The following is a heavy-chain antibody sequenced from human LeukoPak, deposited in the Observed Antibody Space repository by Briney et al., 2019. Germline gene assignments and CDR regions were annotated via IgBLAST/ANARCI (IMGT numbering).Heavy chain of an antibody. D-gene: IGHD6-13*01. Sequence: ASVKVSCKASGYTFTSYYMHWVRQAPGQGLEWMGIINPSGGSTSYAQKLQGRVTMTTDTSTSTAYMELRSLRSDDTAVYYCARGIAAAGPFDYWGQGTLVTVSS. CDR1: GYTFTSYY. CDR2: INPSGGST. J-gene: IGHJ4*02. CDR3: ARGIAAAGPFDY. V-gene: IGHV1-46*01.